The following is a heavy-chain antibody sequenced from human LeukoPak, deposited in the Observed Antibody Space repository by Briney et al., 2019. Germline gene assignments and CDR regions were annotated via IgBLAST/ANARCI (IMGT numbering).Heavy chain of an antibody. V-gene: IGHV3-33*01. CDR3: ARRGGIHLDYFDY. Sequence: GGSLRLSCTASGFTFSSYGMHWVRQAPGKGLEWVAVIWYDGSNKYYADSVKGRFTISRDNSKNTLYLQMNSLRAEDTAVYYCARRGGIHLDYFDYWGQGTLVTVSS. D-gene: IGHD3-16*01. CDR2: IWYDGSNK. J-gene: IGHJ4*02. CDR1: GFTFSSYG.